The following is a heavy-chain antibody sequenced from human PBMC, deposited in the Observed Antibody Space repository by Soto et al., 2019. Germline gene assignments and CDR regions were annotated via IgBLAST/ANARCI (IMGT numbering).Heavy chain of an antibody. CDR2: IYYSGST. J-gene: IGHJ5*02. D-gene: IGHD6-13*01. V-gene: IGHV4-31*03. Sequence: QVQLQESGPGLVKPSQTLSLTCTVSCGSISSGGYYWSWIRQHPGKGLEWIGYIYYSGSTYYNPSLKSRVTISVDTSKNQFSLKLSSVTAADTAVYYCARVAAAGRLYNWFDPWGQGTLVTVSA. CDR3: ARVAAAGRLYNWFDP. CDR1: CGSISSGGYY.